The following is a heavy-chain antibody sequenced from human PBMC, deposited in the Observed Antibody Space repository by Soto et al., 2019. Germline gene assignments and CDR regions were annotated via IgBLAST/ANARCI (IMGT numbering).Heavy chain of an antibody. D-gene: IGHD6-13*01. V-gene: IGHV3-33*01. CDR3: AREDVGSSSHGSFDY. Sequence: GGSLRLSCAASGFTFSSYGMHWVRQAPGKGLEWVAVIWYDGSNKYYADSVKGRFTISRDNSKNTLYLQMNSLRAEDTAVYYCAREDVGSSSHGSFDYWGQGTLVTVSS. J-gene: IGHJ4*02. CDR2: IWYDGSNK. CDR1: GFTFSSYG.